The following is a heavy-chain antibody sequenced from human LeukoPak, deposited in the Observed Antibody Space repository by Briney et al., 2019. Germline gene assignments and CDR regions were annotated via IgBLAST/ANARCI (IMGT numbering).Heavy chain of an antibody. CDR1: GGSISSSSYY. D-gene: IGHD5-18*01. Sequence: SETLSLTCTVSGGSISSSSYYWGWIRQPPGKGLEWIGSIYYSGSTYYNPSLKSRVTISVDTSKNQFSLKLSSVTAADTAVYYCAGSGGYGLEYFDYWGQGTLVTVSS. CDR2: IYYSGST. CDR3: AGSGGYGLEYFDY. V-gene: IGHV4-39*07. J-gene: IGHJ4*02.